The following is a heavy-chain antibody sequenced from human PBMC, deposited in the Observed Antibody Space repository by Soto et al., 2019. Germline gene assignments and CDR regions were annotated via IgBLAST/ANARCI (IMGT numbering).Heavy chain of an antibody. CDR1: GFTFSRYS. D-gene: IGHD3-10*01. CDR3: AREITMVRGVIIRAYGMDV. CDR2: ISRSSSTI. J-gene: IGHJ6*02. V-gene: IGHV3-48*01. Sequence: PGGSLRLSCAAPGFTFSRYSMNWGRQAPGKGLEWDSYISRSSSTIYYADSVKGRFTISRDNAKNSLYLQMNSLRAEDTAVYYCAREITMVRGVIIRAYGMDVWGQGTTVTVSS.